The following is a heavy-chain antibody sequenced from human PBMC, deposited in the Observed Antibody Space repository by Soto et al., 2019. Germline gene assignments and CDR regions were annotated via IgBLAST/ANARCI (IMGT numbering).Heavy chain of an antibody. D-gene: IGHD3-9*01. J-gene: IGHJ6*02. Sequence: QVQLVESGGGVVQPGRSLRLSCAAAGFTFSSYAMHWVRQAPGKGLEWVAVISYDGSNKYYADSVKGRFTISRDNSKNTLYPQMNSLRAEDTAVYYCAREETHHGIWYYDDGMDVWGQGTTVTVSS. V-gene: IGHV3-30-3*01. CDR3: AREETHHGIWYYDDGMDV. CDR1: GFTFSSYA. CDR2: ISYDGSNK.